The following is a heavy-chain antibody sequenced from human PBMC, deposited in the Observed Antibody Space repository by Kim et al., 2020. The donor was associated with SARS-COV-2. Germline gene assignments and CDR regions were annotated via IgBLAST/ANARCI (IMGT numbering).Heavy chain of an antibody. J-gene: IGHJ5*02. Sequence: VKGRFTISRDNAKNSLYLQMNSLRAEDTAVYYCARHPDTAMVADNWFDPWGQGTLVTVSS. V-gene: IGHV3-11*06. CDR3: ARHPDTAMVADNWFDP. D-gene: IGHD5-18*01.